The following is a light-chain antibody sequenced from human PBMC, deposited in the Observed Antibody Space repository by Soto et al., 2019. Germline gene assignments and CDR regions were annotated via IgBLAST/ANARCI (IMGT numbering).Light chain of an antibody. V-gene: IGKV3-20*01. CDR2: GAS. CDR3: QQYGSSPGT. CDR1: QSVSASY. J-gene: IGKJ1*01. Sequence: EIVLTQSPGTLSLSPGERATLSCRASQSVSASYVAWYQQKPGQGPRLLIYGASSRATGIPDRFSGSGSGTDFTLTISRLEPDDFAVYYCQQYGSSPGTFGQWTKVEIK.